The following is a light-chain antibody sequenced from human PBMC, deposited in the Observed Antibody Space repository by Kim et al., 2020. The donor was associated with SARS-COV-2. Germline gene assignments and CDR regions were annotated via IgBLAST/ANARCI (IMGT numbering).Light chain of an antibody. J-gene: IGLJ3*02. V-gene: IGLV8-61*01. Sequence: QTVVTQEPSFSVSPGGTVTLTCGLSSGSVSTSHIPNWYHQTPGQAPRTLIYNTNIRSSGVPDRFSGSILGNKAALTITGAQADDESDYYCVLYMGNGIWVFGGGTQLTVL. CDR1: SGSVSTSHI. CDR3: VLYMGNGIWV. CDR2: NTN.